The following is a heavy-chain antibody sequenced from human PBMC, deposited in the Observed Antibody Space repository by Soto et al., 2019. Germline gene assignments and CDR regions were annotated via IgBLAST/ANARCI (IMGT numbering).Heavy chain of an antibody. Sequence: QVQLVQSGAEVKKPGASVKVSCKASGYTFTSYGISWVRQAPGQGLEWMGWISAYNGNTNYAQKLQGRVTMTTDTSTSTADMKLRSLRSDDTAGYYCARAPQEFIWVGRAGCWGQGTLVTVSS. CDR2: ISAYNGNT. J-gene: IGHJ4*02. CDR3: ARAPQEFIWVGRAGC. V-gene: IGHV1-18*01. D-gene: IGHD2-15*01. CDR1: GYTFTSYG.